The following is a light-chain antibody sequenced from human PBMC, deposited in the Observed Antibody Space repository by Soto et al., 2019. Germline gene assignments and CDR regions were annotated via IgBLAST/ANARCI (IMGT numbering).Light chain of an antibody. J-gene: IGLJ3*02. V-gene: IGLV2-14*01. CDR1: SSDIGAYNS. Sequence: QSALAQPASVSGSPGQSITISCSGTSSDIGAYNSVSWYQQHPGQVPQLMIYEVSNRPSGVSNRFSGSKSGNTAPLTISGLQPEDESDYYCSSYTSTGAWVFGGGTKLTVL. CDR2: EVS. CDR3: SSYTSTGAWV.